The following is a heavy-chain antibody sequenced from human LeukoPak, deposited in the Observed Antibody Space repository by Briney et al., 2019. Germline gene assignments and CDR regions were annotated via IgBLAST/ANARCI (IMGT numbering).Heavy chain of an antibody. J-gene: IGHJ5*02. CDR3: ARDLWQVGPEGNWFDP. V-gene: IGHV4-59*01. Sequence: KPSETLSLTCTVSGASISSYYWSWIRQPPGKGLEWIGYMYYSGITNYNPSLKSRVTISADTSKNQFSLKMTFVTAADTAVYYCARDLWQVGPEGNWFDPWGQGTLVTVSS. D-gene: IGHD1-14*01. CDR2: MYYSGIT. CDR1: GASISSYY.